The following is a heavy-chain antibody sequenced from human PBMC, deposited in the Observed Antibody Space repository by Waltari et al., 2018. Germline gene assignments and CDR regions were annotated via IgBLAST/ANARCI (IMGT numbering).Heavy chain of an antibody. Sequence: QVQLVESGGGVVQPGRSLRLSCAASGFTFSSYGMHWVRQAPGKGLEWVAVISYDGSNKYYADSVKGRFTISRDNSKNTLYLQMNSLRAEDTAVYYCAKDVHYGDWYYYYYGMDVWGQGTTVTVSS. CDR1: GFTFSSYG. CDR2: ISYDGSNK. CDR3: AKDVHYGDWYYYYYGMDV. D-gene: IGHD4-17*01. V-gene: IGHV3-30*18. J-gene: IGHJ6*02.